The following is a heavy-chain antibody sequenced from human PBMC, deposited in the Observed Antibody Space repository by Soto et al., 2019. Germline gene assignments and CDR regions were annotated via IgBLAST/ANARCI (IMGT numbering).Heavy chain of an antibody. CDR1: GDSINNYY. J-gene: IGHJ4*02. CDR3: VGDVRCGSYRFDY. CDR2: YYYSGT. Sequence: QVQLQESGPGLVKPSETLSLTCTVSGDSINNYYWNWIRQPPGKGLEWIVYYYYSGTNYNPSLKARVTISLVTAKNQFSLRLRSVTAADTAVYYCVGDVRCGSYRFDYWGQGTLVTVSS. D-gene: IGHD1-26*01. V-gene: IGHV4-59*08.